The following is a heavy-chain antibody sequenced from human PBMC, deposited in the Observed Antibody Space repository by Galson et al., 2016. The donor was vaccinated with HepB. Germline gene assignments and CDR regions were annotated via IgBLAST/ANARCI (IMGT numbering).Heavy chain of an antibody. Sequence: SLRLSCAASGFTFSNHWMSWVRQAPGKGLEWVATIKQDSRTIHYMDSVKGRFTISRDNAKNSLYLQVDDLRAEDTALYYCARVGASTWAEDIDYWGQGTLVTVSS. J-gene: IGHJ4*02. CDR3: ARVGASTWAEDIDY. CDR2: IKQDSRTI. CDR1: GFTFSNHW. V-gene: IGHV3-7*01. D-gene: IGHD3-10*01.